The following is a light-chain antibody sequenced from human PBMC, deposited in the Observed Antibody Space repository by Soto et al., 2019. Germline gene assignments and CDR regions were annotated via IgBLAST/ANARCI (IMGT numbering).Light chain of an antibody. J-gene: IGLJ2*01. CDR2: GNN. Sequence: QLVLTQPPSVSGAPGQRVTISCTGSSSNIGAGYDVHWYQQLPGTAPKVLIYGNNNRPSGVPDRFSDSRSGTSASLAITGLQAEDEADYYCQSYDSNLSVVFGGGTKLTVL. CDR1: SSNIGAGYD. CDR3: QSYDSNLSVV. V-gene: IGLV1-40*01.